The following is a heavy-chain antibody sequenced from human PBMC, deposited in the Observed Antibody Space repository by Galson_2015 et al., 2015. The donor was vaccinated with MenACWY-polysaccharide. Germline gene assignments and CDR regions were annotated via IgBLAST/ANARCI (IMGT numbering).Heavy chain of an antibody. CDR2: LSSSGGST. Sequence: ALRLACAASGFTFSRYAMSWVRQAPGQGLEWVSALSSSGGSTYCADSVKGRFTISRDNAKNSLYLQMNSLRDDDTAVYYCARDSGIAGADDYWGQGTLVTVSS. CDR1: GFTFSRYA. CDR3: ARDSGIAGADDY. J-gene: IGHJ4*02. D-gene: IGHD6-13*01. V-gene: IGHV3-23*01.